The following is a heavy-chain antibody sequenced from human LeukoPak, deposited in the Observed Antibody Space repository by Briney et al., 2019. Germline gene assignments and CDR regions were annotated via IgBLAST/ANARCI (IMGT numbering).Heavy chain of an antibody. J-gene: IGHJ6*03. V-gene: IGHV3-33*01. CDR3: ARVGGSIQPRVRYYYYYMDV. CDR2: IWYDGSNK. Sequence: GGSLRLSCAASGFTFSSYGMHWVRQAPGKGLEWVAVIWYDGSNKYYADSVKGRFTISRDNSKNTLYLQMNSLRAEDTAVYYCARVGGSIQPRVRYYYYYMDVWGKGTTVTVSS. D-gene: IGHD3-16*01. CDR1: GFTFSSYG.